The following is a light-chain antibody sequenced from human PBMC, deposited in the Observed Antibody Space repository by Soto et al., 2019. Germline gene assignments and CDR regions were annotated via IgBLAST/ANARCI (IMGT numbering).Light chain of an antibody. Sequence: ALTQPASVSGSPGQSITISCTGTSSDVGGYNYVSWYQQHPGKAPKLMIYDVSNRPSGVSNRFSGSKSGNTASLTISGLQAEDEADYYCSSYTSSSTLLEFGGGTKLTVL. CDR3: SSYTSSSTLLE. CDR2: DVS. J-gene: IGLJ3*02. CDR1: SSDVGGYNY. V-gene: IGLV2-14*01.